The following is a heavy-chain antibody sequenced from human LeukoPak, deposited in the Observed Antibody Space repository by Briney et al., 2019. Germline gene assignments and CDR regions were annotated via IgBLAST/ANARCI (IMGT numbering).Heavy chain of an antibody. V-gene: IGHV3-23*01. CDR1: GFTFSSYA. CDR2: ISGSGGST. Sequence: GGSLRLSCAASGFTFSSYAMSWVRQAPGKGLEWVSAISGSGGSTYNADSVKGRFTISRDNSKNTLYLQMNSLRAEDTAVYYCAKGDAAAIYHDYGMDVWGQGTTVTVSS. J-gene: IGHJ6*02. D-gene: IGHD2-2*02. CDR3: AKGDAAAIYHDYGMDV.